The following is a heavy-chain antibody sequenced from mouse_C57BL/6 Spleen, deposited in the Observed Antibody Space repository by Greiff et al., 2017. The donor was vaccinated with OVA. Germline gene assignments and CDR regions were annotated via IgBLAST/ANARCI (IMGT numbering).Heavy chain of an antibody. CDR2: INPGSGGT. CDR3: ARGILGPLYYFDY. J-gene: IGHJ2*01. Sequence: VKLQESGAELVRPGTSVKVSCKASGYAFTNYLIEWVKQRPGQGLEWIGVINPGSGGTNYNEKFKGKATLTADKSSSTAYMQLSSLTSEDSAVYFCARGILGPLYYFDYWGQGTTLTVSS. V-gene: IGHV1-54*01. CDR1: GYAFTNYL. D-gene: IGHD4-1*01.